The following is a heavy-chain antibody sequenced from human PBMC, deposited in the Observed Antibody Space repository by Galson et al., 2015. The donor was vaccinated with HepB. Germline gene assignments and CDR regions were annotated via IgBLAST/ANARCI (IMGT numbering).Heavy chain of an antibody. D-gene: IGHD6-13*01. J-gene: IGHJ4*02. CDR1: GYTFTSYG. V-gene: IGHV1-18*01. CDR2: ISAYNGNT. CDR3: ARVVRVAAAGTDYFDY. Sequence: SVKVSCKASGYTFTSYGISWVRQAPGQGLEWMRWISAYNGNTNYAQKLQGRVTMTTDTSTSTAYMELRSLRSDDTAVYYCARVVRVAAAGTDYFDYWGQGTLVTVSS.